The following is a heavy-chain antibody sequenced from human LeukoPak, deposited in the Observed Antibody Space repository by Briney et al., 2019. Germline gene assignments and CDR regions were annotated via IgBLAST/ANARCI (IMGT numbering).Heavy chain of an antibody. CDR2: ISSSSSYI. D-gene: IGHD5-18*01. CDR1: GFTFSSYS. J-gene: IGHJ5*02. CDR3: AREERGYSYDWFDP. V-gene: IGHV3-21*01. Sequence: PGGSLRLSCAASGFTFSSYSMNWVRQAPGKGLEWVSSISSSSSYIYYADSVKGRFTISRDNAKNSLYLQMNSLRAEDTAVYYCAREERGYSYDWFDPWGQGTLVTVSS.